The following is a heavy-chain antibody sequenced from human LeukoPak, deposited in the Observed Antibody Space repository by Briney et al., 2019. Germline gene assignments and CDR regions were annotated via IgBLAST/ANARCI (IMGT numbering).Heavy chain of an antibody. D-gene: IGHD7-27*01. CDR1: GFALPTRGMC. CDR2: SDWENNK. J-gene: IGHJ3*01. V-gene: IGHV2-70*17. Sequence: SGPALLNPTPTLTFTCTFSGFALPTRGMCVGWIRQPPGKAPELLSRSDWENNKVYSTILKTKLTISRDIPKSQVLLTMPNLDTKDTGAYYCAGTDWGWGGGVSFDVWGPGTMVTVSS. CDR3: AGTDWGWGGGVSFDV.